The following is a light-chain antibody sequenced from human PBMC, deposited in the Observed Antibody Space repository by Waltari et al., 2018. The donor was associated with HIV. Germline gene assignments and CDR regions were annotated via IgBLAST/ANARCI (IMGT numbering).Light chain of an antibody. CDR2: MAS. CDR3: QQYNAFPWT. V-gene: IGKV1-5*03. J-gene: IGKJ1*01. CDR1: QSISTW. Sequence: DIQMTQSSSSLSASLGDTVTITCRASQSISTWLAWYQQKPGKAPQLLIYMASTLEGGVPSRFSGSGSGTEFTLTISNLQPDDFATYYCQQYNAFPWTFGQGTKVEIK.